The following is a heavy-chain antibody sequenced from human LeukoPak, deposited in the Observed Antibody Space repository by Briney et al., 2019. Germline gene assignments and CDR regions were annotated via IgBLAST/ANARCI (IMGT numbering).Heavy chain of an antibody. J-gene: IGHJ4*02. CDR2: IYYSVCT. Sequence: SETLSLTCTLSGGSISSSSYYWGWDRQPPGKGLEWIGSIYYSVCTYYTPSLKSRVTISVDTSKNQFSLKLSSVTAADTAVYYCARHSQDTAMVQQVEMATMDYWGQGTLVTVSS. V-gene: IGHV4-39*01. D-gene: IGHD5-24*01. CDR3: ARHSQDTAMVQQVEMATMDY. CDR1: GGSISSSSYY.